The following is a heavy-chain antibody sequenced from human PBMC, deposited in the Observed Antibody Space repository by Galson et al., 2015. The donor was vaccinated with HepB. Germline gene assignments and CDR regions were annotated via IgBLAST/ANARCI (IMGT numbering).Heavy chain of an antibody. J-gene: IGHJ4*02. D-gene: IGHD2-21*02. V-gene: IGHV3-48*01. CDR3: VRDWVAGVVTGTTEPFDY. CDR2: ISSSNTTI. CDR1: GFIFSQYS. Sequence: SLRLSCAASGFIFSQYSMNWVRQAPGKGPEWISYISSSNTTIYYADSVKGRFAISRDDAKNSLYLQMSSLRAGDTAMYYCVRDWVAGVVTGTTEPFDYWGQGTLVIVSS.